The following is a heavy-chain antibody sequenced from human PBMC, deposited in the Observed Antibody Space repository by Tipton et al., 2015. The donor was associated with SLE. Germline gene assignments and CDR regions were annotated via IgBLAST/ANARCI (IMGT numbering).Heavy chain of an antibody. J-gene: IGHJ4*02. CDR3: ATRQGSGWYQSFDY. D-gene: IGHD6-19*01. CDR2: IKEDGGEK. CDR1: GFTFDDYA. V-gene: IGHV3-7*01. Sequence: SLRLSCAASGFTFDDYAMHWVRQAPGKGLEWVANIKEDGGEKSYVDSVKGRFTISRDNAKNSLYLQMDNLRPEDTAVYYCATRQGSGWYQSFDYWGQGSLVTVSS.